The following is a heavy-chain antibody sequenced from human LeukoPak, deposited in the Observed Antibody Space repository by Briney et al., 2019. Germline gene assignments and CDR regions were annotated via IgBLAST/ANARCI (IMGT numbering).Heavy chain of an antibody. D-gene: IGHD1-26*01. CDR2: FDPEDGET. CDR1: GYTLTELS. Sequence: ASVKVSCKVSGYTLTELSMHWVGQAPGKGLEWMGGFDPEDGETIYAQKFQGRVTMTEDTSTDTAYMELSSLRSEDTAVYYCATVRLFYSGSYFDYWGQGTLVTVSS. CDR3: ATVRLFYSGSYFDY. J-gene: IGHJ4*02. V-gene: IGHV1-24*01.